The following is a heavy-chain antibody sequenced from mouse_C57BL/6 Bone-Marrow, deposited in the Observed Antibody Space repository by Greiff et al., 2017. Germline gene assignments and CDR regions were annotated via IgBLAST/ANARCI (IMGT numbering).Heavy chain of an antibody. CDR1: GYTFTSYW. J-gene: IGHJ1*03. D-gene: IGHD1-1*01. CDR2: LYPGSGST. CDR3: ARDYYGSSYWYFDV. V-gene: IGHV1-55*01. Sequence: QVQLQQPGAELVKPGASVKMSCKASGYTFTSYWITWVKQRPGQGLEWIGDLYPGSGSTNYNEKFKSKATLTVDTSSSTAYMQLSSLTSEDSAVYYCARDYYGSSYWYFDVWGTGTTVTVSS.